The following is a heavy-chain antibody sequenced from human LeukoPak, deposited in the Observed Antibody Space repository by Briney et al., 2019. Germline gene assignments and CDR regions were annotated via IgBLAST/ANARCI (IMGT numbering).Heavy chain of an antibody. D-gene: IGHD7-27*01. Sequence: PGGSLRLSCETSGFSVSNYYMSRVRQAPGKGLECVSVIYSGGTTHYPDSVKGRFTISRDNSKNTLYLQMSNLRVEDTAVYYCGRDWFKTGDPASWGQGTLVIVSS. CDR3: GRDWFKTGDPAS. CDR2: IYSGGTT. CDR1: GFSVSNYY. V-gene: IGHV3-66*01. J-gene: IGHJ4*02.